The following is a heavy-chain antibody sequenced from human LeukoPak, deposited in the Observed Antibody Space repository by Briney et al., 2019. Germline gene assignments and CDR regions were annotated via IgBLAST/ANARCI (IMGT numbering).Heavy chain of an antibody. D-gene: IGHD3-3*01. J-gene: IGHJ4*02. Sequence: GGSLRLSCAASGFTVSSNYMSWVRQAPGKGLEWVSAISGSGGSTYYADSVKGRFTISRDNSKNTLYLQMNSLRAEDTAVYYCAKFDYSGYYKNYFDYWGQGTLVTVSS. CDR3: AKFDYSGYYKNYFDY. V-gene: IGHV3-23*01. CDR2: ISGSGGST. CDR1: GFTVSSNY.